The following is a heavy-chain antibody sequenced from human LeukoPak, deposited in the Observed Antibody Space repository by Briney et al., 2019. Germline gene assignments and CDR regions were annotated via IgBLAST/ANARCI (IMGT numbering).Heavy chain of an antibody. CDR1: GYTFASYY. CDR3: ARDPVVTSSRGTSGINWFDP. CDR2: INPSGGST. V-gene: IGHV1-46*01. J-gene: IGHJ5*02. D-gene: IGHD6-13*01. Sequence: ASVKVSCKASGYTFASYYMHWVRQAPGQGLEWMGIINPSGGSTSYAQKFQGRVTMTRDTSTSTVYMELSSLSSEDTAVYYCARDPVVTSSRGTSGINWFDPWGQGTLVTVSS.